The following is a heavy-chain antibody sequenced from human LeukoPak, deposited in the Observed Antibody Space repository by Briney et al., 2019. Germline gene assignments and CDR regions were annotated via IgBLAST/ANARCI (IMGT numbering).Heavy chain of an antibody. J-gene: IGHJ6*03. CDR3: ATQLHDIYYYYMDV. CDR2: INPNSGGT. V-gene: IGHV1-2*04. CDR1: GYTFTGYY. D-gene: IGHD3-9*01. Sequence: ASVKVSCKASGYTFTGYYMHWVRQAPGQGLEWMGWINPNSGGTNYAQKFQGWVTMTRDTSISTAYMELSRLRSDDTAVYYCATQLHDIYYYYMDVWGKGTTVTVSS.